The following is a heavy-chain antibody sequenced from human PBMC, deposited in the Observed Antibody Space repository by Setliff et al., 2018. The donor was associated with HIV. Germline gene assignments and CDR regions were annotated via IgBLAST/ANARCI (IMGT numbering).Heavy chain of an antibody. V-gene: IGHV4-34*01. J-gene: IGHJ4*02. D-gene: IGHD2-15*01. Sequence: NPSETLSLTCAVYGGSFSGYYWTWIHQPPGRGLEWIGEIIHSGGTNYNRSLKSRVTISVDTSKNQFSLNLSSVTAADTAVYYCARGGLGVVGAIDYWSQGTLVTVSS. CDR2: IIHSGGT. CDR3: ARGGLGVVGAIDY. CDR1: GGSFSGYY.